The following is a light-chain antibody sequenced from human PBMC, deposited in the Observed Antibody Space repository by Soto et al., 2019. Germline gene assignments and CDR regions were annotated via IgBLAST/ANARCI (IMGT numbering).Light chain of an antibody. CDR1: QNIRTN. J-gene: IGKJ2*03. CDR3: HHYLDSPPYS. Sequence: EVVLTQSPATLSLSPGEGATLSCTASQNIRTNLAWYQQKPGQPPRLLIYGASTRAPGIPARFSGRGSGSRFTLIISSLQSEDFAVYYCHHYLDSPPYSFGQGTKLEI. V-gene: IGKV3D-15*01. CDR2: GAS.